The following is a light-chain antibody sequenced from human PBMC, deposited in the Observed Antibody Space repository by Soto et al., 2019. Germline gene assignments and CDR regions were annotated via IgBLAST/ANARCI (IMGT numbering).Light chain of an antibody. Sequence: QSVLTQPASVSGSPGQSITISCTGTSSDVGSYNLVSWYQQHPGKAPKLMIYEGSKRPSGVSNRFSGSKSGNTASLTISGLQAEDDADYYCCSYAGSIVVFGGGTKLTVL. CDR1: SSDVGSYNL. J-gene: IGLJ2*01. CDR3: CSYAGSIVV. V-gene: IGLV2-23*01. CDR2: EGS.